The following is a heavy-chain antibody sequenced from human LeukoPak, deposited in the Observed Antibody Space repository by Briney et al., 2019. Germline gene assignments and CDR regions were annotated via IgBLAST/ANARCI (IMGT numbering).Heavy chain of an antibody. CDR3: ARHVGGGSSTGFDI. D-gene: IGHD2-2*01. V-gene: IGHV4-59*08. CDR2: IYYSGGT. CDR1: GGSMSSYY. J-gene: IGHJ4*02. Sequence: PSETLSLTCTVSGGSMSSYYWSWIRQPPGKGPGWIAYIYYSGGTSYNPSLKSRVTILVDTSNNQFSLKLSSVTAADTAVYYCARHVGGGSSTGFDIWGQGTLVTVSS.